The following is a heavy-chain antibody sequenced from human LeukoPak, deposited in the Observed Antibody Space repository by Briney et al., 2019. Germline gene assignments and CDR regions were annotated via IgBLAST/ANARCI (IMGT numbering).Heavy chain of an antibody. J-gene: IGHJ4*02. CDR2: IGSAGDT. CDR1: GFTFSSYD. D-gene: IGHD3-10*01. CDR3: AKDWGYYGSGTHPLFDY. V-gene: IGHV3-13*01. Sequence: GGSLRLSCAASGFTFSSYDMHWVRQATGKGLEWVSGIGSAGDTYYPDSVKGRFTISRDNAKNSLYLQMNSLRAGDTAVYYCAKDWGYYGSGTHPLFDYWGQGTLVTVSS.